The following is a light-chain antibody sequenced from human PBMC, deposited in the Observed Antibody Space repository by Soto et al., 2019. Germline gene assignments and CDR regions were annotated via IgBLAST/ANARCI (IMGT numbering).Light chain of an antibody. CDR3: QQRSNWPWT. V-gene: IGKV3-11*01. CDR2: DAS. J-gene: IGKJ1*01. CDR1: QSISIY. Sequence: TQSPSSLSASVGDRVTITCRASQSISIYLNWYQQKPAQAPRLLIYDASNRATDIPARFSGSGSGTDFTLTISSLEPEDFAVYYCQQRSNWPWTFGQGTKVDI.